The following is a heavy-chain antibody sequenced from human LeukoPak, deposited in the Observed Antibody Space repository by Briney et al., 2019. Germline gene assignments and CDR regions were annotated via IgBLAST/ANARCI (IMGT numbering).Heavy chain of an antibody. Sequence: ALVKVSCKASGGTFSSYAISWVRQAPGQGLEWMGGIIPIFGTANYAQKFQGRVTITADESTSTAHMELSSLRSEDTAVYYCARDRTAYDYIWGSYRHFDYWGQGTLVTVSS. CDR3: ARDRTAYDYIWGSYRHFDY. CDR1: GGTFSSYA. V-gene: IGHV1-69*13. CDR2: IIPIFGTA. D-gene: IGHD3-16*02. J-gene: IGHJ4*02.